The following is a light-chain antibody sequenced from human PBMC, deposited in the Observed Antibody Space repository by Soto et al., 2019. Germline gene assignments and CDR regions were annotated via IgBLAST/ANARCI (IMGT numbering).Light chain of an antibody. CDR1: QSLVHSDGNTY. Sequence: IVLTQSPLSLPVTLGQPASISCRSSQSLVHSDGNTYLNWFQQRPGQSPRRLIYKASNRDSGVPDRFSGSGSGTDFTLSISRVEADDVGVYYCMQGITFTFGQGTSVEIK. CDR3: MQGITFT. CDR2: KAS. V-gene: IGKV2-30*02. J-gene: IGKJ1*01.